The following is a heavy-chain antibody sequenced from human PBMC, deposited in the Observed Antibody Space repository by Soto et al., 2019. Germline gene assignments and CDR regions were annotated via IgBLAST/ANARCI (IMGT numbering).Heavy chain of an antibody. CDR1: GFTVSSNY. V-gene: IGHV3-53*01. D-gene: IGHD3-22*01. CDR2: IYSVGST. CDR3: ARGYYYDSSGSDFDY. J-gene: IGHJ4*02. Sequence: GGSLRLSCAASGFTVSSNYMSWVRQAPGKGLEWVSVIYSVGSTYYADSVKGRFTISRDNSKNTLYLQMNSLRAEDTAVYYCARGYYYDSSGSDFDYWGQGTLVTVSS.